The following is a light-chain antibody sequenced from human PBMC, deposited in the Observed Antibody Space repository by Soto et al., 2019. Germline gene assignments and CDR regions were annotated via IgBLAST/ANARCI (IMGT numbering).Light chain of an antibody. J-gene: IGKJ1*01. V-gene: IGKV3-11*01. CDR3: QQRSNWPWT. Sequence: EIVLTQSPATLSLSPGERATLSCRASQSVSSFLVSYQQKPGQAPRLLISDASNRATGIPGRFGGSGSGTDFSLTISSLETEAFAVYYCQQRSNWPWTFGQGTKVEIK. CDR2: DAS. CDR1: QSVSSF.